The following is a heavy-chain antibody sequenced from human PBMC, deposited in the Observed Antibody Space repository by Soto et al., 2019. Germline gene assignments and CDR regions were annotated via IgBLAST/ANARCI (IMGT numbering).Heavy chain of an antibody. Sequence: GGSLRLSCAASGFTFSSYSMNWVRQAPGKGLEWVSSISSSSSYIYYADSVKGRFTISRDNAKNSLYLQMNSLRAEDTAVYYCARDRGGYDFWSGLTSYYYYYGMDVWGQGTTVTVSS. CDR3: ARDRGGYDFWSGLTSYYYYYGMDV. CDR2: ISSSSSYI. D-gene: IGHD3-3*01. CDR1: GFTFSSYS. J-gene: IGHJ6*02. V-gene: IGHV3-21*01.